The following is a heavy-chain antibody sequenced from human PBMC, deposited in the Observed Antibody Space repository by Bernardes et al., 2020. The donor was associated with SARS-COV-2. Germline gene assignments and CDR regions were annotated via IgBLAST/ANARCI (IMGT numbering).Heavy chain of an antibody. CDR2: ISSSSSNI. J-gene: IGHJ4*02. Sequence: GGSLRLSCASSGFTFSSYTMNWVRQAPGKGLEWVSSISSSSSNIYYADSVKGRFTISRDNSKNTLYLQMNSLRAEDTAVYYCANTPAWIQLWLPFRWGQGTLVTVSS. D-gene: IGHD5-18*01. V-gene: IGHV3-21*06. CDR1: GFTFSSYT. CDR3: ANTPAWIQLWLPFR.